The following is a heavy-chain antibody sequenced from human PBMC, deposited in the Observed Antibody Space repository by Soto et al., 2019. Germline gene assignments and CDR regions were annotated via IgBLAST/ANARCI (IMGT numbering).Heavy chain of an antibody. Sequence: GGSLRLSCAASGFTFSSYGMHWVRQAPGKGLEWVAVISYDGSNKYYADSVKGRFTISRDNSKNTLYLQMNSLRAEDTAVYYCAKAYYDFWSGYYTPWFDPWGQGTLVTVSS. V-gene: IGHV3-30*18. CDR2: ISYDGSNK. J-gene: IGHJ5*02. D-gene: IGHD3-3*01. CDR3: AKAYYDFWSGYYTPWFDP. CDR1: GFTFSSYG.